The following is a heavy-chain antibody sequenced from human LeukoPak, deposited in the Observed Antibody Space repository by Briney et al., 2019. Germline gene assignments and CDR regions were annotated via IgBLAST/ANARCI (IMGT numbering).Heavy chain of an antibody. D-gene: IGHD2-15*01. V-gene: IGHV3-23*01. Sequence: GGSLRLSCAASAFTFSSSSMSWVRQAPGKGLEWVSAISGRGHRTFYAESVKGRFTISRDNSRNTLYLQMNSLRAEDTAVYYCAKEGGLAAPGGGLWGRGTLVTVSS. CDR2: ISGRGHRT. CDR1: AFTFSSSS. J-gene: IGHJ2*01. CDR3: AKEGGLAAPGGGL.